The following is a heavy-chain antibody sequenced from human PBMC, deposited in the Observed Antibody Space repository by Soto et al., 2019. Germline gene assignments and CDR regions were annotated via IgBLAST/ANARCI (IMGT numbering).Heavy chain of an antibody. CDR3: ARETFGGRNWFDP. V-gene: IGHV4-30-4*01. CDR2: IYYSGST. J-gene: IGHJ5*02. CDR1: GGSISSGDYY. D-gene: IGHD3-10*01. Sequence: SETLSLTCTVSGGSISSGDYYWSWIRQPPGKGLEWIGYIYYSGSTYYNPSLKSRVTISVGTSKNQFSLKLSSVTAADTAVYYCARETFGGRNWFDPWGQGTLVTVSS.